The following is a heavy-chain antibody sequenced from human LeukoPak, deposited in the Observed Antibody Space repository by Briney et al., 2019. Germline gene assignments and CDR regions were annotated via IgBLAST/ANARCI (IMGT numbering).Heavy chain of an antibody. Sequence: GGSLRLSCAASGFTFSSYAMSWVRQAPGKGLEWVSAISGSGGSTYYADSVKGRFTISRDNSKNTLYLQMNSLRAEDTAVYYCAKYEDYYDSSGYVDYWGQGTLVTVST. CDR3: AKYEDYYDSSGYVDY. D-gene: IGHD3-22*01. J-gene: IGHJ4*02. CDR2: ISGSGGST. CDR1: GFTFSSYA. V-gene: IGHV3-23*01.